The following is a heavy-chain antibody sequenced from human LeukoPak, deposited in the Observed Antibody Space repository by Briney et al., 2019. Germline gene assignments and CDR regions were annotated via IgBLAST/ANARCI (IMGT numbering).Heavy chain of an antibody. CDR1: GYTFTSYY. J-gene: IGHJ4*02. CDR2: INPSGGST. Sequence: RASVKVSCKASGYTFTSYYMHWVRQAPGQGLEWMGIINPSGGSTSYAQKFQGRVTMTRDMSTSTVYMELSSLRSEDTAVYYCARDPEYSSGWYGEFDYWGQGTLVTVSS. V-gene: IGHV1-46*01. CDR3: ARDPEYSSGWYGEFDY. D-gene: IGHD6-19*01.